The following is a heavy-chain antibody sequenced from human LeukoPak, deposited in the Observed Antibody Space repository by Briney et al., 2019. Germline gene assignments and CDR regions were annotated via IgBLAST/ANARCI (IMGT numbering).Heavy chain of an antibody. CDR2: IRYDGSNK. D-gene: IGHD3-3*01. V-gene: IGHV3-30*02. CDR1: GFTFSSYG. Sequence: GGSLRLSCAASGFTFSSYGMHWVRQAPGKGLEWVAFIRYDGSNKYYADSVKGRFTISRDNSKNTLYLQMNSLRAEDTAVYYCARPAYYDFWSGYLWGQGTLVTVSS. CDR3: ARPAYYDFWSGYL. J-gene: IGHJ4*02.